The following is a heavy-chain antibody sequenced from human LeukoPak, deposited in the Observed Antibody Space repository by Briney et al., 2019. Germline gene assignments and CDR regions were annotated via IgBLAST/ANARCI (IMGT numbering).Heavy chain of an antibody. Sequence: GGSLRLSCAVSGFSIRSSWRSWVRQTPGKGLEWVADMNEDGSGTYYVDSVNGRFTVSRDNAKNSLYLQMSSLIADDTAVYYCARDPAWGAIDYWGQGTLVTVSS. V-gene: IGHV3-7*01. CDR3: ARDPAWGAIDY. J-gene: IGHJ4*02. CDR1: GFSIRSSW. D-gene: IGHD7-27*01. CDR2: MNEDGSGT.